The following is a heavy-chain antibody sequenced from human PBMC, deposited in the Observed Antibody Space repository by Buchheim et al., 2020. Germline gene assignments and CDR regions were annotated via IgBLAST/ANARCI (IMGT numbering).Heavy chain of an antibody. J-gene: IGHJ4*02. CDR2: IYHSGTT. CDR3: AREGSGNFDS. CDR1: GASISSGGFS. D-gene: IGHD3-10*01. V-gene: IGHV4-30-2*01. Sequence: QLQLQESGSGLVKPSQTLSLTCAVSGASISSGGFSWSWIRQPPGNGLEWIGYIYHSGTTYYNPSLKSRVTISVDRSKNQFSLRLSSVTVADTAVYYCAREGSGNFDSWGQG.